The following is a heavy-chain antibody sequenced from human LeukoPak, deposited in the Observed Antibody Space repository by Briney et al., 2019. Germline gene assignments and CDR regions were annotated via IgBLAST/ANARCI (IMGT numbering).Heavy chain of an antibody. CDR3: AREYSSSSGSVSDY. Sequence: PGGSLRLSCAASGFTFSDYYMNWVRQAPGKGLEWVSYISSSSSTIYYADSVKGRFTISRDNAKNSLYLQMNSLRDEDTAVYYCAREYSSSSGSVSDYWGQGTLVTVSS. D-gene: IGHD6-6*01. CDR2: ISSSSSTI. V-gene: IGHV3-48*02. CDR1: GFTFSDYY. J-gene: IGHJ4*02.